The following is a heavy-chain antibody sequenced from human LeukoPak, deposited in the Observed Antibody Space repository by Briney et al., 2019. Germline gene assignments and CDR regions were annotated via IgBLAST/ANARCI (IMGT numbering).Heavy chain of an antibody. CDR3: ARSNYGSGNYFNWFDP. CDR2: INHSGST. CDR1: GGSFSGYY. J-gene: IGHJ5*02. Sequence: SETLSLTCAVYGGSFSGYYWSWIRQPPGKGLEWIGEINHSGSTNYNPSLKSRVTISVDTSKNQFSLKLSSVTAADTAVYYCARSNYGSGNYFNWFDPWGQGALVTVSS. V-gene: IGHV4-34*01. D-gene: IGHD3-10*01.